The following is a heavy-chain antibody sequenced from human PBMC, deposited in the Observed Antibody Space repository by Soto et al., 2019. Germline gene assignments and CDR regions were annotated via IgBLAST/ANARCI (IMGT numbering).Heavy chain of an antibody. CDR2: IIPISETT. Sequence: QVQLVQSGAEVKKPGSSVKVSCKASGGTFSSYAISWVRQAPGQGLEWMGGIIPISETTNYAQKFQGRVTITADEYKSTAYIELSSLISEDTAVYYCARSQGSCTSLEIYYYYFYGMDVWGQGTTVTVSS. J-gene: IGHJ6*02. V-gene: IGHV1-69*01. CDR1: GGTFSSYA. CDR3: ARSQGSCTSLEIYYYYFYGMDV. D-gene: IGHD2-2*01.